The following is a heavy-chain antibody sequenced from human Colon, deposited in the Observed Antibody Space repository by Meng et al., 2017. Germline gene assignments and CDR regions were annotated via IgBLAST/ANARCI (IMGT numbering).Heavy chain of an antibody. CDR1: GGSINSSDW. CDR2: IFHSGST. D-gene: IGHD3-3*01. V-gene: IGHV4-4*02. CDR3: AAIFGLGPGY. J-gene: IGHJ4*02. Sequence: QGERQESGPGRVKPSGTLPLTCDVSGGSINSSDWWSWVRQPPGKGLEWIAEIFHSGSTNYKSSLKSRATISVDRSKNQFSLKLNSVTAADTAVYYCAAIFGLGPGYWGQGTLVTVSS.